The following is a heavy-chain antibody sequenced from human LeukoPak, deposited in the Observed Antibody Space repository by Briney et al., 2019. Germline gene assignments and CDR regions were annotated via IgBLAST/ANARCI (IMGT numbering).Heavy chain of an antibody. J-gene: IGHJ4*02. V-gene: IGHV3-30*02. CDR1: GFTFSSYG. CDR2: IRYDGSNK. D-gene: IGHD5-18*01. CDR3: AKDGGYSYANYYFDY. Sequence: GGSLRLSCAASGFTFSSYGMHWVRQAPGKGLGWVAFIRYDGSNKYYADSVKGRFTISRDNSKNTLYLQMNSLRAEDTAVYYCAKDGGYSYANYYFDYWGQGTLVTVSS.